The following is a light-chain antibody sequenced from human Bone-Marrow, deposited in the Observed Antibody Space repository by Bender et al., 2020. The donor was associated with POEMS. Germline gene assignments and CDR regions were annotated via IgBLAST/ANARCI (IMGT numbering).Light chain of an antibody. CDR3: QSYDDSLSGGMV. CDR2: GDT. J-gene: IGLJ3*02. V-gene: IGLV1-40*01. CDR1: RSNIGSNYG. Sequence: QSVLTQPPSVSGAPGQRVTISCSGSRSNIGSNYGVQWYQQLPGTAPQLLIFGDTSRPSGVPDRFSGSKSGTSASLAITGLQAEDEATYYCQSYDDSLSGGMVFGGGTELTVL.